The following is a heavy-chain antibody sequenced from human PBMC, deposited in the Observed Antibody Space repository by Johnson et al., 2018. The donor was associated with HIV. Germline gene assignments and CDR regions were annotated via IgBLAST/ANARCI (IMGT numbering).Heavy chain of an antibody. CDR2: TSYDGRNK. D-gene: IGHD1-1*01. CDR1: GISFSNCA. CDR3: AKGSPGTPAFDI. V-gene: IGHV3-30*04. Sequence: VQLVESGGGVVLPGRSLRLSCAASGISFSNCAMHWVRQAPGKGLDWVAVTSYDGRNKYYADSVKGRFTISRDNSKNTLYLQINSLRAEDTAVYYCAKGSPGTPAFDIWGQGTMVTVSS. J-gene: IGHJ3*02.